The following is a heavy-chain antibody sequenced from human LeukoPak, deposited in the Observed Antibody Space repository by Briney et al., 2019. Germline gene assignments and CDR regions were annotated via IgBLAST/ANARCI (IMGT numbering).Heavy chain of an antibody. D-gene: IGHD3-9*01. Sequence: GGSLRLSCAASGFTFSSYGMHWVRQAPGKGLEWVAIIWYDGSNKYHGDSVKGRFTISRDNSKNTLYLQMNSLRVEDTAVYYCARDYDILTERGPFDYWGQGTLVTVSS. J-gene: IGHJ4*02. CDR2: IWYDGSNK. CDR1: GFTFSSYG. CDR3: ARDYDILTERGPFDY. V-gene: IGHV3-33*01.